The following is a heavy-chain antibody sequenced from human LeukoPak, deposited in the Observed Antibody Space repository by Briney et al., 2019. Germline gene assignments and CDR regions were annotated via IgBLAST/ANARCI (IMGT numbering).Heavy chain of an antibody. CDR3: ARGQGSGWYPSLQLDY. Sequence: SETLSLTCAVYGGSFSGYYWSWIRQPPGKGLEWIGEINHSGSTNYNPSLKSRVTISVDTSKNQFSLKLSSVTAADTAVYYCARGQGSGWYPSLQLDYWGQGTLVTVSS. J-gene: IGHJ4*02. D-gene: IGHD6-19*01. CDR1: GGSFSGYY. V-gene: IGHV4-34*01. CDR2: INHSGST.